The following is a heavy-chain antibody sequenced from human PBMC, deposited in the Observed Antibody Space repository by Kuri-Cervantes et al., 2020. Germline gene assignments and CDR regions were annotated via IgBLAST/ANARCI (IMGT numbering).Heavy chain of an antibody. CDR2: IHQDGGEK. D-gene: IGHD2-2*03. Sequence: GESLKISCAASGFTFRRYWMSWVRQAPGKGLEWVANIHQDGGEKYYVDSVKGRFTISRDNANNSLYLQMNSLRAEDTAVYYCARDSGYCTSTRCRGDAFDIWGQGTMVTVSS. J-gene: IGHJ3*02. V-gene: IGHV3-7*01. CDR3: ARDSGYCTSTRCRGDAFDI. CDR1: GFTFRRYW.